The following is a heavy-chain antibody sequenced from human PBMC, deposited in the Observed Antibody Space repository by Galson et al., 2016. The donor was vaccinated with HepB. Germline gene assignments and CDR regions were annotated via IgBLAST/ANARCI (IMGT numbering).Heavy chain of an antibody. Sequence: SCKASGNTFVDYYVHWVRQAPGQGLEWMGWISSKSGDTSYAQKFQGRVTMTRDASISTTYIELSSLISDDTAVYYCASKHCVSDNCHLPFFDYWGQGTRVTVPS. CDR2: ISSKSGDT. D-gene: IGHD2-21*01. CDR3: ASKHCVSDNCHLPFFDY. CDR1: GNTFVDYY. J-gene: IGHJ4*02. V-gene: IGHV1-2*02.